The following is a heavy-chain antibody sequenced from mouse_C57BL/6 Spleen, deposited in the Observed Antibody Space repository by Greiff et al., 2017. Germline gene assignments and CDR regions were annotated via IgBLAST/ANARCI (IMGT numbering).Heavy chain of an antibody. CDR2: IDPSDSET. J-gene: IGHJ1*03. Sequence: QVQLQQPGAELVRPGSSVKLSCKASGYTFTSYWMHWVKQRPIQGLEWIGNIDPSDSETHYNQKFKDKATLTVDKSSSTAYMQLSSLTSEDSAVYYCARGDYGSSGDWYFDVWGTGTTVTVSS. D-gene: IGHD1-1*01. CDR1: GYTFTSYW. V-gene: IGHV1-52*01. CDR3: ARGDYGSSGDWYFDV.